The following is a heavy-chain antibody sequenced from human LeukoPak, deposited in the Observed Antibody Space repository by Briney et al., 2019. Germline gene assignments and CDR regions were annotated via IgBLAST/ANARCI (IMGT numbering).Heavy chain of an antibody. D-gene: IGHD3-9*01. J-gene: IGHJ3*02. V-gene: IGHV1-46*01. Sequence: GASVNVSCKACVCTFPNYYMHGVRPAACQGLEGMGIINPCGGSNSYAQKFQGRVTMTEATSTDTAYMELSSMISEDAAVYYCATGVILTGDSVGDHAFDIWGQGTMVTVSS. CDR3: ATGVILTGDSVGDHAFDI. CDR2: INPCGGSN. CDR1: VCTFPNYY.